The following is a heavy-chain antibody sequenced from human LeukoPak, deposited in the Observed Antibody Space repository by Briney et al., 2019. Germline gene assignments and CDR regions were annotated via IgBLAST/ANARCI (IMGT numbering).Heavy chain of an antibody. V-gene: IGHV3-23*01. CDR2: ISGSGGST. J-gene: IGHJ4*02. D-gene: IGHD5-18*01. CDR1: GFTFSSYA. CDR3: ANARGYSYGYS. Sequence: GGSLRLSCAASGFTFSSYAMSWVRQAPGKGLEWVSAISGSGGSTYYADSVKGRFTISRDNSKNTLYLQMNSLRAEDTAVYYCANARGYSYGYSWGQGTLVTVSS.